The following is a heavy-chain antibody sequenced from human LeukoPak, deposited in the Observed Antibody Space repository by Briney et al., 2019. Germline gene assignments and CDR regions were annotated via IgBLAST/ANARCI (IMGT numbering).Heavy chain of an antibody. CDR3: ATAPYDSIGIFDY. CDR2: ISWDGDST. Sequence: GGSLRLSCAASGFTFDDYAMHWVRHAPGKGLECVALISWDGDSTYYSDSVKGRFTISRDNNKNSLYLQMNSPRTEDTALYYCATAPYDSIGIFDYWGQGTLVTVSP. CDR1: GFTFDDYA. D-gene: IGHD3-22*01. J-gene: IGHJ4*02. V-gene: IGHV3-43D*03.